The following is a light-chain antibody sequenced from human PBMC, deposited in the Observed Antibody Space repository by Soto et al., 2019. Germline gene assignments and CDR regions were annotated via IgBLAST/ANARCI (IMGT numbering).Light chain of an antibody. Sequence: EIVLTQSPTTLSLSLGERATLSCRASQSVSSYLAWYQQKPGQAPRLLIYDASNRATCIPARFSGSGPGTDFTLTVSSLVPEDFAVYNRQLQVTFGPGTNVDIK. CDR2: DAS. V-gene: IGKV3D-11*02. CDR1: QSVSSY. CDR3: QLQVT. J-gene: IGKJ3*01.